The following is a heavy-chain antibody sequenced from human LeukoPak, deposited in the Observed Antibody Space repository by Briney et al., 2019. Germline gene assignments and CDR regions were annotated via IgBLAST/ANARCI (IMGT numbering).Heavy chain of an antibody. Sequence: SQTLSLTCTVSGGSISSGNYYWSWIRQHPGKGLEWIGYIYDSGSTYYNPSLKSRVTISVDTSKNQFSPKLSSVPAADTAVYYCARGGGYSYNNLDYWGQGILVTVSS. J-gene: IGHJ4*02. D-gene: IGHD5-18*01. CDR1: GGSISSGNYY. V-gene: IGHV4-31*03. CDR2: IYDSGST. CDR3: ARGGGYSYNNLDY.